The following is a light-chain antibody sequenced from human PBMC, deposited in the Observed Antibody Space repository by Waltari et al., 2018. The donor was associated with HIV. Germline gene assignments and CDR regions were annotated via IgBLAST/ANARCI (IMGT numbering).Light chain of an antibody. CDR2: DAS. V-gene: IGKV1-33*01. Sequence: DISMTQSPSSLSASLGDRVTIPCQASQDITKYFNGYQQRPGKAPNLLIYDASNRQTGVPSRFSGSGSGTHFTFNISSLQPEDIGAYYCQQYDSRPVTFGRGTKLEI. CDR3: QQYDSRPVT. J-gene: IGKJ4*01. CDR1: QDITKY.